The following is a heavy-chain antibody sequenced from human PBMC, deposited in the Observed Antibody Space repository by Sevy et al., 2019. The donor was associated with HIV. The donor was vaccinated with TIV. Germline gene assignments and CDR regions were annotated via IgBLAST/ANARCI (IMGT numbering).Heavy chain of an antibody. V-gene: IGHV3-23*01. CDR2: FSFGCGKI. CDR3: AREGCSKPHDY. D-gene: IGHD2-2*01. Sequence: GGSLRLSCAASGFTFSNYAMSWVRQAPGKGLEWVSTFSFGCGKINYADSVKGRLTISRDNSKNTLYLQMNSLRAEDTALYYGAREGCSKPHDYWGQGTLVTVSS. CDR1: GFTFSNYA. J-gene: IGHJ4*02.